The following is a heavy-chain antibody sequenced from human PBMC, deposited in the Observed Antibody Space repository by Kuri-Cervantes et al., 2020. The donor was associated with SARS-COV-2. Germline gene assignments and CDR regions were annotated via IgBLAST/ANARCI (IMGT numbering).Heavy chain of an antibody. Sequence: SVKVSCKSSGGTFRSYAISWAQQAPGQGLAWMGGIIPIFGTANYAQKFQGRVTITADKSTSTAYMELSSLRSEDTAVYYCAIAVVVAASNCCDPWGQGTLVTVSA. CDR2: IIPIFGTA. V-gene: IGHV1-69*06. CDR1: GGTFRSYA. D-gene: IGHD6-19*01. CDR3: AIAVVVAASNCCDP. J-gene: IGHJ5*02.